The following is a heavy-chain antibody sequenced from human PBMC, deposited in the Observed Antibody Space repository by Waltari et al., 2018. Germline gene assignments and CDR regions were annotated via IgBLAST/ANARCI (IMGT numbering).Heavy chain of an antibody. CDR1: GFTFEDYA. V-gene: IGHV3-9*01. CDR2: ISRNSDKI. Sequence: EVQLVESGGGLVQPGRSLRLSCAASGFTFEDYAMHWVRQAPGKGRELVSGISRNSDKIGYADSVKGRFTISRDNAKNSLYLQMNSLRVEDTALYFCAKDGTTLRNYYGLDVWGQGTTVTVSS. J-gene: IGHJ6*02. CDR3: AKDGTTLRNYYGLDV.